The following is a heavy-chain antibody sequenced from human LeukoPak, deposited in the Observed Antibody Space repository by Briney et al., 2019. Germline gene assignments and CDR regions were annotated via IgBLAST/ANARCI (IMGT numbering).Heavy chain of an antibody. Sequence: PSETLSLTCTVSGGSISSGGYYWSWIRQHPGKGLEWIGYIYYSGSTYYNPSLKSRVTISVDTSKNQFSLKLSSVTAADTAVYYCALGHYDYVWGSYRYAEYFQHWGQGTLVTVSS. V-gene: IGHV4-31*03. CDR3: ALGHYDYVWGSYRYAEYFQH. D-gene: IGHD3-16*02. J-gene: IGHJ1*01. CDR2: IYYSGST. CDR1: GGSISSGGYY.